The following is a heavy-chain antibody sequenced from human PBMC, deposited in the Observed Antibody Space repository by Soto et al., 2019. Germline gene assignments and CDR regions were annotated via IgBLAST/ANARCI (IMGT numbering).Heavy chain of an antibody. Sequence: QVQLVQSGAEVKKPGASVKVSCTASGYTFTSYYIHCVRQAPGQGLEWMGIINPSSGSTNYAQKFQGGLTMTRDTSTTTVYMELSRLTSEDTAVYYCARARGMAAAGRDPFDSWGQGALVTVSS. CDR1: GYTFTSYY. D-gene: IGHD6-13*01. J-gene: IGHJ4*02. V-gene: IGHV1-46*03. CDR2: INPSSGST. CDR3: ARARGMAAAGRDPFDS.